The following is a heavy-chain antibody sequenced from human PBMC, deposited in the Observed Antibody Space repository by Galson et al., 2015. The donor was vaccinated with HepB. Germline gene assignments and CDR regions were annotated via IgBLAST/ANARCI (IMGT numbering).Heavy chain of an antibody. CDR3: AKDGTYYDYGDPYFAS. V-gene: IGHV3-23*01. CDR1: AFTFNTYA. Sequence: SLRLSCAASAFTFNTYAMNWVRQAPGKGLEWVSAISSSGISTYYADSVRVRFTISRDNSKNTLYLQMDIVEAEDTAIYYCAKDGTYYDYGDPYFASWGQGALVSVST. CDR2: ISSSGIST. D-gene: IGHD4-17*01. J-gene: IGHJ4*02.